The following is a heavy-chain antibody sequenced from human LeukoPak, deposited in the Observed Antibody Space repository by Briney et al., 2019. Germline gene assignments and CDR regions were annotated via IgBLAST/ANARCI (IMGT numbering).Heavy chain of an antibody. D-gene: IGHD5-18*01. Sequence: GGSLRLSCSASGFTFSSYAMHWVRQAPGKGLEWVGRIKSKTDGGTTDYAAPVKGRFTISRDDSKNTLYLQMNSLKTEDTAVYYCTTDGPGGYSYGSFDYWGQGTLVTVSS. CDR1: GFTFSSYA. CDR3: TTDGPGGYSYGSFDY. J-gene: IGHJ4*02. CDR2: IKSKTDGGTT. V-gene: IGHV3-15*07.